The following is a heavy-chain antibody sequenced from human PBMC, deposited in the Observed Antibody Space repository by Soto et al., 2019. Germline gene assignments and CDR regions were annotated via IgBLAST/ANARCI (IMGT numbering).Heavy chain of an antibody. J-gene: IGHJ6*02. CDR3: AGRHPTRYCDRMDV. CDR1: GGTFSSYA. CDR2: IIPIFGTA. V-gene: IGHV1-69*12. Sequence: QVQLVQSGAEVKKPGSSVKVSCKASGGTFSSYAISWVRQAPGQGLEWMGGIIPIFGTANYAQKFQGRVTITADEXXTTDYVELSSLRSEATAVYYCAGRHPTRYCDRMDVWGQGPTVTVSS.